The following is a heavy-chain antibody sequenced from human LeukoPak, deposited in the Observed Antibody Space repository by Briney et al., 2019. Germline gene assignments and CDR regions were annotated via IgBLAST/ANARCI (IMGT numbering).Heavy chain of an antibody. J-gene: IGHJ4*02. D-gene: IGHD3-22*01. Sequence: SETLSLTCTVSGGSISSGDYYWSWIRQPPGKGLEWIGYIYYSGSTNYNPSLKSRVTISVDTSKNQFSLKLSSVTAADTAVYYCARDGSLFYDSSGYLDYWGQGTLVTVSS. CDR2: IYYSGST. CDR1: GGSISSGDYY. V-gene: IGHV4-61*08. CDR3: ARDGSLFYDSSGYLDY.